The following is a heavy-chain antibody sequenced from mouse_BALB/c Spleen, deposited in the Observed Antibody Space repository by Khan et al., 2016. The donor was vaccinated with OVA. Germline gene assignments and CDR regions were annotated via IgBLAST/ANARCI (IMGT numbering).Heavy chain of an antibody. Sequence: QLQLQQSGAELARPGASVKMSCKASGYIFTTYTMHWVKQRPGQGLEWIGYINPSTDYANYNQKFKDKASLTADKSSSTAYMKLSSLTSEDSAVYYCASYYRYPAWFAYWGQGTLVTVSA. CDR2: INPSTDYA. J-gene: IGHJ3*01. D-gene: IGHD2-14*01. CDR3: ASYYRYPAWFAY. CDR1: GYIFTTYT. V-gene: IGHV1-4*01.